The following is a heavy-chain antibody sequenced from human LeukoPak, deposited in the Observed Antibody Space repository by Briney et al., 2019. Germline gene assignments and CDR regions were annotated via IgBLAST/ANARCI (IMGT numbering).Heavy chain of an antibody. CDR2: ISPSGAST. V-gene: IGHV1-46*01. Sequence: GASVKVSCKASGYTFTSYYMHGGRQAPGQGLEWMGIISPSGASTTYAQNFQGRVTMTRDMSTSTLYMELSSLKSEDTAVYYCARGSSRSPRDAFDIWGQGTMVTVSS. J-gene: IGHJ3*02. CDR3: ARGSSRSPRDAFDI. CDR1: GYTFTSYY.